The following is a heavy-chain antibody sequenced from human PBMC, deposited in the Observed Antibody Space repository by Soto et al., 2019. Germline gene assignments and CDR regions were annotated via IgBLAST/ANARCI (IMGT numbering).Heavy chain of an antibody. CDR2: IKSKTDGGTT. CDR3: TTDGGPSYDYVGGGFDYFDY. CDR1: GFTFSNAW. Sequence: EVQLVESGGGLVKPGGSLRLSCAASGFTFSNAWMNWVRQAPGKGLEWVGRIKSKTDGGTTDYAAPVKGRFTISREDAKNTLYLQMTRLKTVDTAVYYCTTDGGPSYDYVGGGFDYFDYWGQGTLVTVSS. J-gene: IGHJ4*02. V-gene: IGHV3-15*07. D-gene: IGHD3-16*01.